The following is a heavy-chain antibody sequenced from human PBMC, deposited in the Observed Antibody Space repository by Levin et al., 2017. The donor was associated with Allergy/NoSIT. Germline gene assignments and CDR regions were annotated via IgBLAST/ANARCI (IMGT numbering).Heavy chain of an antibody. CDR2: IWYDGSNK. CDR3: VRRENYYYMDA. CDR1: GFTFSSYG. J-gene: IGHJ6*03. Sequence: GGSLRLSCAASGFTFSSYGMHWVRQAPGKGLEWVAVIWYDGSNKYYADSVKGRFTISRDNSKNTVYLQMNSLRAEDTAVYYCVRRENYYYMDAWGQGTTVTVPS. D-gene: IGHD1-26*01. V-gene: IGHV3-33*01.